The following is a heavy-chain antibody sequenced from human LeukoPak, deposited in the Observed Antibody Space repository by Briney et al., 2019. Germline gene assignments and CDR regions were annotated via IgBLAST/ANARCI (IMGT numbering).Heavy chain of an antibody. Sequence: GGSLRLSCAASGFTFSGSAMHWVRQASGKGLEWVGRIRSKANSYATAYAASVKGRFTISRDDSKNTAYLQMNSLKTEDTAVYYCTRSTASPGIAVAGTKYAGMDVWGQGTTVTVSS. V-gene: IGHV3-73*01. CDR3: TRSTASPGIAVAGTKYAGMDV. J-gene: IGHJ6*02. CDR2: IRSKANSYAT. D-gene: IGHD6-19*01. CDR1: GFTFSGSA.